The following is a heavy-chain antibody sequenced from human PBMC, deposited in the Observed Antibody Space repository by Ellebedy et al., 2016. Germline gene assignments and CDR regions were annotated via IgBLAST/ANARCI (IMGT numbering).Heavy chain of an antibody. CDR3: ARDGFDRVWGWFDP. CDR1: GGTFSSYA. CDR2: ISAYNGNT. Sequence: ASVKVSCXASGGTFSSYAINWVRQAPGQGLEWMGWISAYNGNTNYAQKLQGRVTMTTDTSTSTAYMELRSLRSDDTAVYYCARDGFDRVWGWFDPWGQGTLVTVSS. V-gene: IGHV1-18*01. D-gene: IGHD3-16*01. J-gene: IGHJ5*02.